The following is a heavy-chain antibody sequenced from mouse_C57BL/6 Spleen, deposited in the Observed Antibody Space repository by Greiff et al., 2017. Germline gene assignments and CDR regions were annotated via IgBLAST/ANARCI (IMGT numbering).Heavy chain of an antibody. D-gene: IGHD1-1*01. V-gene: IGHV1-7*01. Sequence: QVQLQQSGAELAKPGASVKLSCKASGYTFTSYWMHWVKQRPGQVLEWIGYFNPSSGYTKYNQKFKDKATLTADKSSRTAYMQRSSLAYDDSAVYYCARSIFDGFTYWGQGTLVTVSA. CDR1: GYTFTSYW. CDR2: FNPSSGYT. J-gene: IGHJ3*01. CDR3: ARSIFDGFTY.